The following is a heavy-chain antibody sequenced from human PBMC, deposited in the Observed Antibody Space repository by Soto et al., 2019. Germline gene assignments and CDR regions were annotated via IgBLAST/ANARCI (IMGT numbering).Heavy chain of an antibody. CDR3: ARASDSSSWIGYGMDV. V-gene: IGHV4-34*01. D-gene: IGHD6-13*01. Sequence: SETLSLTCAVYGGSFSGYYWSWIRQPPGKGLEWIGEINHSGSTNYNPSLKSRVTISVDTSKNQFSLKLSSVTAADTAVYYCARASDSSSWIGYGMDVWGQGTTVTVSS. J-gene: IGHJ6*02. CDR2: INHSGST. CDR1: GGSFSGYY.